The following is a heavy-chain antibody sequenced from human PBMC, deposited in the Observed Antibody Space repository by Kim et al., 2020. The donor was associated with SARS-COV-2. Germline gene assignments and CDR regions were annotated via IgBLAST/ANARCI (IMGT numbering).Heavy chain of an antibody. V-gene: IGHV4-39*07. Sequence: SETLSLTCTVSGGSISSSSYYWGWIRQPPGKGLEWIGSIYYSGTTYYNPSLKSRVTISLDTSNNHFSLKLSSLTAADTAVYFCARWHGGYDDYWGQGTLV. D-gene: IGHD3-22*01. CDR3: ARWHGGYDDY. J-gene: IGHJ4*02. CDR1: GGSISSSSYY. CDR2: IYYSGTT.